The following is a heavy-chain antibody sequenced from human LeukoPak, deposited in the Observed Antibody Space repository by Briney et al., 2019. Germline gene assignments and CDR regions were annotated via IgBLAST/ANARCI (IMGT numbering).Heavy chain of an antibody. D-gene: IGHD2-2*01. V-gene: IGHV1-69*04. J-gene: IGHJ5*02. Sequence: GGSLKLSCTASGLTFSSYAMSWVRQAPGQGLEWVSRIIPILGIANYAKKFQGRVTITADKSTSTAYMELSSLRSEDTAVYYCARVGRQQLLWGFDPWGQGTLVTVSS. CDR1: GLTFSSYA. CDR3: ARVGRQQLLWGFDP. CDR2: IIPILGIA.